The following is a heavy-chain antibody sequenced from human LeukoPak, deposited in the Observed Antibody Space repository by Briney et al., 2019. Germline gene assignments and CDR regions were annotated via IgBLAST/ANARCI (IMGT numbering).Heavy chain of an antibody. CDR2: INSDGSSR. Sequence: GGSLRLSCAASGFTFSNYWMHWVRQAPGKGLVWVSRINSDGSSRNYADSVKGRFTISRDNAKNTLYLQMNSLRAEDTAVYYCARVGYSSSWYDINPFDYWGQGTLVTVSS. CDR1: GFTFSNYW. D-gene: IGHD6-13*01. V-gene: IGHV3-74*01. CDR3: ARVGYSSSWYDINPFDY. J-gene: IGHJ4*02.